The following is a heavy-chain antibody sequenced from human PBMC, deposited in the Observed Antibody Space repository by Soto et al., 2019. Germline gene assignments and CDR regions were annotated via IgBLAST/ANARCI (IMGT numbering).Heavy chain of an antibody. D-gene: IGHD3-10*01. CDR1: GFTFSSYS. Sequence: GGSLRLSCAASGFTFSSYSMNWVRQAPGKGLEWVSYISSSSSTIYYADSVKGRFTISRDNAKNSLYLQMNSLRVEDTAVYYCARETWFIGVRDGSGSHYFEYWGEGTLVIVSS. J-gene: IGHJ4*02. CDR2: ISSSSSTI. CDR3: ARETWFIGVRDGSGSHYFEY. V-gene: IGHV3-48*01.